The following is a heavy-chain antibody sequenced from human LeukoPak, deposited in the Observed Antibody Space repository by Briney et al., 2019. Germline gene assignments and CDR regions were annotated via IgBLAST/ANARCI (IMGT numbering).Heavy chain of an antibody. V-gene: IGHV4-34*01. D-gene: IGHD1-1*01. J-gene: IGHJ3*02. CDR1: GXSFSSYY. CDR3: ARSRRERTERREAFDI. Sequence: PSETLTLTCAVYGXSFSSYYWSWIRQPPGKGLEWIGEINHGGSSNYNPSLKSRRIMSVDTLKNQFYLSIMSVNDADTAMYYGARSRRERTERREAFDIWGQGTMVTVSS. CDR2: INHGGSS.